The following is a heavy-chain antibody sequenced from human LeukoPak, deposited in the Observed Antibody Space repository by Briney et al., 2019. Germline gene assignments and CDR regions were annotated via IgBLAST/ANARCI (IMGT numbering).Heavy chain of an antibody. CDR2: ISSDGSHA. V-gene: IGHV3-30*18. CDR1: GFTFSSYG. J-gene: IGHJ4*02. D-gene: IGHD3-10*01. Sequence: GRSLRLSCAASGFTFSSYGMHWVRQAPGKGLEWVAVISSDGSHAYYADSVKGRFTMSRDNSKNTLFVQMNSLRAEDTAVYYCAKDLSGRKGPFDYWGQGTLVTVSS. CDR3: AKDLSGRKGPFDY.